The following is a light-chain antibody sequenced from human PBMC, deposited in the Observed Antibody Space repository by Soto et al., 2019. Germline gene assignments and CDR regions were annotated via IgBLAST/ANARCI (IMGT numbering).Light chain of an antibody. J-gene: IGKJ2*01. CDR1: QSVSSY. CDR2: DAS. V-gene: IGKV3-11*01. CDR3: QQRTNWPPT. Sequence: EIVLSQSPATLSLSPGERATLSCRASQSVSSYLAWYQQQPGQAPRLLIYDASNRATGIPARFSGSGSGTDSTLTTSGLEPEDFAVYYCQQRTNWPPTFGQGTKLEIK.